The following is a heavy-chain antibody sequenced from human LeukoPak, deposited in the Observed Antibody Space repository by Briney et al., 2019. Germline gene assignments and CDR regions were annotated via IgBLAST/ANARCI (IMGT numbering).Heavy chain of an antibody. V-gene: IGHV3-33*01. J-gene: IGHJ4*02. D-gene: IGHD6-19*01. CDR3: ARDYAVVAGTEYYFDY. CDR1: GFTFSSYG. CDR2: IWYDGSNK. Sequence: GGSLRLSCAASGFTFSSYGMHWVRQAPGKGLEWVAVIWYDGSNKYYADSVKGRFTISRDNSKNTLYLQMNSLRAEDTAVYYCARDYAVVAGTEYYFDYWGQGTLSPSPQ.